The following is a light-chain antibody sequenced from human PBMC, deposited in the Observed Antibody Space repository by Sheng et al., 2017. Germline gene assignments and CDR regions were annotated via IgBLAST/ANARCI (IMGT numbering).Light chain of an antibody. CDR1: QDIGSY. Sequence: IQLTQSPSSLSASVGDRVTITCRASQDIGSYLAWYQQKPGIAPKLLIYVASNLQSGVPSRFSGSGSGTDFTLTISSLHPEDFATYFCQQSYSTPYTFGQGTKLEI. V-gene: IGKV1-39*01. CDR2: VAS. J-gene: IGKJ2*01. CDR3: QQSYSTPYT.